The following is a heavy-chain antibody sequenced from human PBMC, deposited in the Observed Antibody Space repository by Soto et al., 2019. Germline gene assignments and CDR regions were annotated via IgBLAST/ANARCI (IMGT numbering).Heavy chain of an antibody. CDR3: ATQYCSGGSCYYYGMDV. CDR2: IWYDGSNK. Sequence: GGSLRLSCAASGFTFSSYVMHWVRQAPGKGLEWVAVIWYDGSNKYYADSVKGRFTISRDNSKNTLYLQMNSLRAEDTAVYYCATQYCSGGSCYYYGMDVWGQGTTVTVSS. CDR1: GFTFSSYV. J-gene: IGHJ6*02. D-gene: IGHD2-15*01. V-gene: IGHV3-33*01.